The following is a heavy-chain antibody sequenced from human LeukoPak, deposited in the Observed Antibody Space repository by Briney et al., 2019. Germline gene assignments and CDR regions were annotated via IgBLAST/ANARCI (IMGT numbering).Heavy chain of an antibody. CDR3: AREGTTGTYFDF. D-gene: IGHD2-8*02. Sequence: GGSLRVSCAASGFTFYNHPMHWVRQAQGKGLEWVATVSYDGSTDKYADSVKGRFAVSRDNSANTLYLQMNSLRIEDTAVYFCAREGTTGTYFDFWGQGALVTVSS. CDR2: VSYDGSTD. J-gene: IGHJ4*02. CDR1: GFTFYNHP. V-gene: IGHV3-30*01.